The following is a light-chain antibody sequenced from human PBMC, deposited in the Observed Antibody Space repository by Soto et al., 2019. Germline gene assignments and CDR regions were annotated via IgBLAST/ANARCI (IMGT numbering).Light chain of an antibody. Sequence: EIVLTQSPGTLSLSPGERATLSCRASQRVTGSSLAWYQHKPGQAPRLLIYGASSRATGIPDRFSGSGSGRDFTLAVSRLESEDFAVYYCQQYGDSPRTFGQGTKVEIK. CDR1: QRVTGSS. CDR3: QQYGDSPRT. J-gene: IGKJ1*01. V-gene: IGKV3-20*01. CDR2: GAS.